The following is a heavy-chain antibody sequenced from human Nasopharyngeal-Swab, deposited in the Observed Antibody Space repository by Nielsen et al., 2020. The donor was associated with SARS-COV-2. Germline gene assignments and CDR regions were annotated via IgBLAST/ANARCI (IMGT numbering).Heavy chain of an antibody. V-gene: IGHV3-33*01. Sequence: GESLKISCKASGFSVTSHGMHWVRQAPGKGLEWVAVIWYDGTNKFYADSVKGRFTVSRDNAKNTLYLEMNSLRADDTAVYYCARRLVWFGEAHYYYYGMDVWGQGTTVTVSS. D-gene: IGHD3-10*01. CDR2: IWYDGTNK. CDR1: GFSVTSHG. CDR3: ARRLVWFGEAHYYYYGMDV. J-gene: IGHJ6*02.